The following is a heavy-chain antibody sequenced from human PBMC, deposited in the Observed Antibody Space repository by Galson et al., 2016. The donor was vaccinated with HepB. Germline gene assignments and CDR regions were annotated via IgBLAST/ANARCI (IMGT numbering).Heavy chain of an antibody. CDR1: GGSITSGTWF. CDR2: IHYSGSI. Sequence: LSLTCTVSGGSITSGTWFWAWIRQPPGLGLEWIGNIHYSGSIYYKPSLKSRVTISTDTSKNQFSLKLTSVAAADTARYYCARVRYAGNPNWFDPWGQGMMVLVSS. V-gene: IGHV4-39*07. J-gene: IGHJ5*02. CDR3: ARVRYAGNPNWFDP. D-gene: IGHD3-16*01.